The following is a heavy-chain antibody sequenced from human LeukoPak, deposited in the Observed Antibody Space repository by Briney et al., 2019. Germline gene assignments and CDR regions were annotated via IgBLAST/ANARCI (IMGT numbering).Heavy chain of an antibody. CDR1: GGSISSSSYY. D-gene: IGHD6-6*01. Sequence: SETLSLTCTVSGGSISSSSYYWGWIRQPPGKGLEWIGSIYYSGSTNYNPSLKSRVTISVDTSKNQFSLKLSSVTAADTAVYYCARYPSSGIAARRFRAPNPFDYWGQGTLVTVSS. CDR2: IYYSGST. V-gene: IGHV4-39*07. CDR3: ARYPSSGIAARRFRAPNPFDY. J-gene: IGHJ4*02.